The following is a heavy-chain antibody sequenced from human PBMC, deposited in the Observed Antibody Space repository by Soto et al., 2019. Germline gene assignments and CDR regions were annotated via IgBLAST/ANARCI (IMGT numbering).Heavy chain of an antibody. V-gene: IGHV1-18*04. D-gene: IGHD3-16*01. Sequence: ASVKVSCKASGGNFTNHGINWVRQAPGQGLEWMGWINPYNANTNYAQKLQGRVTMTTDTSTSTAYMDLRSLTSDDTAVYYCARDRVAGIWGDAFDIWGQGTMVTVSS. J-gene: IGHJ3*02. CDR3: ARDRVAGIWGDAFDI. CDR1: GGNFTNHG. CDR2: INPYNANT.